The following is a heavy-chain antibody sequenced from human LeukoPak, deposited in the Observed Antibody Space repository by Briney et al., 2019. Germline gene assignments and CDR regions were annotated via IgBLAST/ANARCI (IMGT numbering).Heavy chain of an antibody. CDR1: GFTFSSYG. J-gene: IGHJ4*02. D-gene: IGHD5-18*01. Sequence: PGGSLRLPCAASGFTFSSYGMHWVRQAPGKGLEWVAFIRYDGSNKYYADSVKGRFTISRDNSENTLYLQMNSLRAEDTAVYYCAKVAPGYTYGAHFDYWGQGTLVTVSS. CDR2: IRYDGSNK. CDR3: AKVAPGYTYGAHFDY. V-gene: IGHV3-30*02.